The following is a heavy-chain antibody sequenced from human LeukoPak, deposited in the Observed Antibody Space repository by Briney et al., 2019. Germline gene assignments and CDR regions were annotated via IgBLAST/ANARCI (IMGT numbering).Heavy chain of an antibody. D-gene: IGHD3-22*01. CDR2: IYYSGST. Sequence: PSETLSLTCTVSGGSISSYYWSWIRQPPGKGLEWIGYIYYSGSTNYNPSLKSRVTISVDTSKNQFSLKLSSVTAADTAVYYCARDFAIYDSSGRYYYYGMDVWGQGTTVTVSS. J-gene: IGHJ6*02. CDR1: GGSISSYY. V-gene: IGHV4-59*01. CDR3: ARDFAIYDSSGRYYYYGMDV.